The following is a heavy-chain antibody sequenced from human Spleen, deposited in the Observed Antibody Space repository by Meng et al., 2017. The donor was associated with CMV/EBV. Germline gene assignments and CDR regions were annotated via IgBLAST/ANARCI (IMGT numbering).Heavy chain of an antibody. CDR1: GFTFSSYG. Sequence: GGSLRLSCAASGFTFSSYGMHWVRQAPGKGLEWVAFIRYDGSNKYYADSVKGRFTISRDNAKNSLYLQMNSLRAEDTAVYYCARGMAMDVWGQGTTVTVSS. J-gene: IGHJ6*02. V-gene: IGHV3-30*02. D-gene: IGHD2-8*01. CDR2: IRYDGSNK. CDR3: ARGMAMDV.